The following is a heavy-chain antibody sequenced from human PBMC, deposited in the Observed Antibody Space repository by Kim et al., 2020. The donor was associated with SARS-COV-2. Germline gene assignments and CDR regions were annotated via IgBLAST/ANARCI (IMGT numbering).Heavy chain of an antibody. D-gene: IGHD3-10*01. CDR1: GFTFSNAW. CDR2: IKSKTDGGTT. Sequence: GGSLRLSCAASGFTFSNAWMSWVRQAPGKGLEWVGRIKSKTDGGTTDYAAPVKGRFTISRDDSKNTLYLQMNSLKTEDTAVYYCTTGGGVRFGEFSYYYYGMDVWGQGTTVTVSS. V-gene: IGHV3-15*01. CDR3: TTGGGVRFGEFSYYYYGMDV. J-gene: IGHJ6*02.